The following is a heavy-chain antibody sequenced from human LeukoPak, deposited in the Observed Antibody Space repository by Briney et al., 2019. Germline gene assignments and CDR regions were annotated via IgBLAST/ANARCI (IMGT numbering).Heavy chain of an antibody. CDR1: GFTFSSYG. V-gene: IGHV3-30*18. Sequence: GGSLRLSCAASGFTFSSYGMHWVRQAPGKGLEWVAVISHDGSNKYYADSVKGRFTISRDNSKNTLYLQMNSLRAEDTAVYYCAKDNGYWGQGTLVTVSS. CDR3: AKDNGY. CDR2: ISHDGSNK. J-gene: IGHJ4*02.